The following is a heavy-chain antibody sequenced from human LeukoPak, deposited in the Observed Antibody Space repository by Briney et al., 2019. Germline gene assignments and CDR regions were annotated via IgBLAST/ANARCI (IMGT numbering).Heavy chain of an antibody. J-gene: IGHJ5*02. CDR1: GFTVGSNY. CDR3: ARGEYNWNDLHL. D-gene: IGHD1-20*01. CDR2: MYSGGST. V-gene: IGHV3-66*01. Sequence: GGSLRLSCAASGFTVGSNYMSWVRQAPGRGLEWVSVMYSGGSTYYADSVKGRFTISRDNSKNTLNLQMNSLRAEDTAVYYCARGEYNWNDLHLWGQGTLVTVSS.